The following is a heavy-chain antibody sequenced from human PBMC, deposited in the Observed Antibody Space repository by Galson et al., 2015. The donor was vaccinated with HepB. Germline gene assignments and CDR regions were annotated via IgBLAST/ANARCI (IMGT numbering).Heavy chain of an antibody. V-gene: IGHV3-53*04. CDR1: EFNVSNNY. D-gene: IGHD2-21*01. CDR3: ARDRPVGTLFNYYGMDV. J-gene: IGHJ6*02. Sequence: SLRLSCAASEFNVSNNYMNWVRQAPGKGLEWVSVTYSDGRTHYADSVKGRFTISRHNSKNTLYLQMNNLRGEDTAVYYCARDRPVGTLFNYYGMDVWGQGTTVSVS. CDR2: TYSDGRT.